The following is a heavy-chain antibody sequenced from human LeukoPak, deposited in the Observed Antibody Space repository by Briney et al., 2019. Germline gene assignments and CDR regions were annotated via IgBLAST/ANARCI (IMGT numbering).Heavy chain of an antibody. CDR3: ARKQTGTMYDV. J-gene: IGHJ4*02. V-gene: IGHV4-39*07. D-gene: IGHD1-7*01. CDR2: FSSGGSA. CDR1: GGSISSSSYY. Sequence: SETLSLTCIVPGGSISSSSYYWAWIRQSPGKGLEWIGTFSSGGSAYYNPSLTSRVSISKDTSDNQFSLRLYSVTAADTAVYYCARKQTGTMYDVWGQGTQVTVS.